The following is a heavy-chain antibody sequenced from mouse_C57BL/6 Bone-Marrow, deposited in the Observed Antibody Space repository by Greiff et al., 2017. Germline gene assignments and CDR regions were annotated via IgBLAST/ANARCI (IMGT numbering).Heavy chain of an antibody. J-gene: IGHJ4*01. Sequence: VQLQQSGAELVKPGASVKLSCTASGFNFKDYYMHGVKQRTEQGREWMGRIEPEDGETKYAPKFQGKATITADTSSNTAYLQLSSLTSEDTAVYYCARCDGYPYAMDYWGQGTSVTVSS. V-gene: IGHV14-2*01. CDR1: GFNFKDYY. D-gene: IGHD2-3*01. CDR2: IEPEDGET. CDR3: ARCDGYPYAMDY.